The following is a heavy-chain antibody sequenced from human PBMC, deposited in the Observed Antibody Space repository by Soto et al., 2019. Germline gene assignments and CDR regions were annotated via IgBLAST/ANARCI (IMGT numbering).Heavy chain of an antibody. V-gene: IGHV3-72*01. CDR3: ARYIVATKYLDY. J-gene: IGHJ4*02. Sequence: EVQLVESGGGLVQPGGSLRLSCAASGFTFSDHYMDWVRQAPGKGLEWIGRIKNKPKSYTTQYAASVKGRFTISRDDSSNSLHLQMESLRADATAVYYCARYIVATKYLDYWGQGTLVTVSS. D-gene: IGHD5-12*01. CDR1: GFTFSDHY. CDR2: IKNKPKSYTT.